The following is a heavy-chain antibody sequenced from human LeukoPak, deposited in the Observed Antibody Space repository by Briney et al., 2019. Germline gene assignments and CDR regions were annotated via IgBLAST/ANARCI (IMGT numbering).Heavy chain of an antibody. J-gene: IGHJ6*03. CDR3: ARDVPMYSGSHLYYYMDV. CDR2: IYYSGST. D-gene: IGHD1-26*01. Sequence: SETLSLTCTVSGGYISSYYWSWIRQPAGKGLECIGYIYYSGSTNYNPSLKSRVTISVDTSKNQFSLKLSSVTAADTAVYYCARDVPMYSGSHLYYYMDVWGKGTTVTVSS. CDR1: GGYISSYY. V-gene: IGHV4-59*01.